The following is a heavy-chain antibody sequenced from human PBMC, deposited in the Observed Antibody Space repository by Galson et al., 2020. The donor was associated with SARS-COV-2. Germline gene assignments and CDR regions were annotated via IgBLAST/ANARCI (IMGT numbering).Heavy chain of an antibody. D-gene: IGHD3-9*01. CDR1: GYSVSTTNY. J-gene: IGHJ2*01. V-gene: IGHV4-38-2*01. CDR3: ARQGVYLIGLVTVPGWFFDL. CDR2: IYPNGRT. Sequence: SETLSLTGAVSGYSVSTTNYWGWVRLAPGKGLEWIGSIYPNGRTYYNPSLESRVNIPFDTFRNQFSLTLASVTSADTAFYYCARQGVYLIGLVTVPGWFFDLWGRGTLVTVSS.